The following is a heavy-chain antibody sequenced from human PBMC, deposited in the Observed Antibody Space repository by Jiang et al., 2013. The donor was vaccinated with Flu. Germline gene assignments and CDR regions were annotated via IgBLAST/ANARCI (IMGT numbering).Heavy chain of an antibody. CDR2: TYYRSKWYN. D-gene: IGHD1-7*01. Sequence: QTLSLTCGISGDSVSRNTAAWNWVRQSPSRGLEWLGRTYYRSKWYNDYAVSVKSRITINPGTSKNQFSLQLNSVTPEDTAVYYCASAVRGTTGSFAYWGQGSLVTVSS. CDR3: ASAVRGTTGSFAY. V-gene: IGHV6-1*01. J-gene: IGHJ4*02. CDR1: GDSVSRNTAA.